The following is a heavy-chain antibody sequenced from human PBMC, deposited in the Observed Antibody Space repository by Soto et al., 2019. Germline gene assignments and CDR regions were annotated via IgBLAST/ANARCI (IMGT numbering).Heavy chain of an antibody. J-gene: IGHJ4*02. CDR3: AKRDGDYVGALDY. CDR2: ISYDGSNK. CDR1: GFTFSSYG. D-gene: IGHD4-17*01. V-gene: IGHV3-30*18. Sequence: QVQLVESGGGVVQPGRSLRLSCAASGFTFSSYGMHWVRQAPGKGLEWVAVISYDGSNKYYADSVKGRFTISRDNSKNTLYLQMNSLRAEDTAVYYCAKRDGDYVGALDYWGQRTLVTVSS.